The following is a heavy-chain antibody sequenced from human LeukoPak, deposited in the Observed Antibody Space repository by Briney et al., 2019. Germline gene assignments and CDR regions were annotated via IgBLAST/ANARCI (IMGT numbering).Heavy chain of an antibody. V-gene: IGHV4-59*08. CDR3: GRRGADYGDYDY. Sequence: SEPLTLTCTVSGGSISSYYWSWIRQPPGKGLEWIGYIYYSGSTNYNPSLKSRVTISVDTSKNQFSLKLSSATAADTAVYYWGRRGADYGDYDYWGQGTLVTVSS. CDR1: GGSISSYY. J-gene: IGHJ4*02. CDR2: IYYSGST. D-gene: IGHD4-17*01.